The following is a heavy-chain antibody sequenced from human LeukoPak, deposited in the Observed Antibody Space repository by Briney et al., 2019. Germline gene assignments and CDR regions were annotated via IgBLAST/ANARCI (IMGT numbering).Heavy chain of an antibody. CDR3: ARDGGITMVRGVFDY. CDR1: GGSFSGYY. CDR2: INHSGST. Sequence: PSETLSLTCAVYGGSFSGYYWSWIRQPPGKGLEWIGEINHSGSTNYNPSLKSRVTISVDTSKNQFSLKLSSVTAADTAVYYCARDGGITMVRGVFDYWGQGTLVTVSS. J-gene: IGHJ4*02. V-gene: IGHV4-34*01. D-gene: IGHD3-10*01.